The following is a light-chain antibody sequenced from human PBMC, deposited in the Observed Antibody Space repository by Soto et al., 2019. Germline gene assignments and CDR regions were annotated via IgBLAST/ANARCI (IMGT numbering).Light chain of an antibody. CDR2: HVS. Sequence: EVVLTKSPATLSLSPGERATLSCRASQSVVNLAWYQHKRGQAPRLLIYHVSTRATGIPSRFSGSGSETDFTLTISSLEPEDFAVYYCLQYSSWLRSFGGGTKVEIK. V-gene: IGKV3-11*01. J-gene: IGKJ4*01. CDR1: QSVVN. CDR3: LQYSSWLRS.